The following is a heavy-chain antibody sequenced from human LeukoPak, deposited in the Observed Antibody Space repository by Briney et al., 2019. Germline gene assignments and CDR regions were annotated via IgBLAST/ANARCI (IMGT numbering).Heavy chain of an antibody. J-gene: IGHJ4*02. CDR3: AREATYYFDSSGYYSSPFDY. D-gene: IGHD3-22*01. V-gene: IGHV1-18*01. Sequence: GASVKVSCKASGYTFTSYCSSWVRQAPGQGLEWMGWISAYNGNTNYAQKLQGRVTMTTDPSTSTAYMELRSLRSDDTAVYYCAREATYYFDSSGYYSSPFDYWGQGTLVTASS. CDR1: GYTFTSYC. CDR2: ISAYNGNT.